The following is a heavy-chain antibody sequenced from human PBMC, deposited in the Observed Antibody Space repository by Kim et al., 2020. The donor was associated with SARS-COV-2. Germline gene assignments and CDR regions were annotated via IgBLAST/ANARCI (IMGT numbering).Heavy chain of an antibody. V-gene: IGHV3-23*01. Sequence: GGSLRLSCAASGFTFSSYAMSWVRQAPGKGLEWVSAISGSGGSTYYADSVKGRFTISRDNSKNTLYLQMNSLRAEDTAVYYCAKDMDQTRITRKGYGMDVWGQGTTVTVSS. CDR1: GFTFSSYA. J-gene: IGHJ6*02. CDR3: AKDMDQTRITRKGYGMDV. D-gene: IGHD3-10*01. CDR2: ISGSGGST.